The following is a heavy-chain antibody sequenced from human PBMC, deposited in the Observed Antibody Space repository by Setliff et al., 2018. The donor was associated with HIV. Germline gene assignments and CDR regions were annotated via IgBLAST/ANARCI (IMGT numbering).Heavy chain of an antibody. Sequence: KTSETLSLTCTVSGGSINSGGYYWSWIRQHPGKGLEWIGYISYSGTTYYNPSLKSRITMSLDTSKSHFSLNLSSVTAADTAVYYCARVHQKVAAYYYYYVDVWGKGTTVTVSS. V-gene: IGHV4-31*03. CDR3: ARVHQKVAAYYYYYVDV. D-gene: IGHD2-15*01. CDR2: ISYSGTT. J-gene: IGHJ6*03. CDR1: GGSINSGGYY.